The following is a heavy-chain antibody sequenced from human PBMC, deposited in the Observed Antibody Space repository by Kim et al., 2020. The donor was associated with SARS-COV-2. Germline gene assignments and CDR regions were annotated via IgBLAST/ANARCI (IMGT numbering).Heavy chain of an antibody. CDR2: INHSGST. CDR1: GGSFSGYY. D-gene: IGHD3-10*01. J-gene: IGHJ4*02. V-gene: IGHV4-34*01. Sequence: SETLSLTCAVYGGSFSGYYWSWIRQPPGKGLEWIGEINHSGSTNYNPSLKSRVTISVDTSKNQFSLKLSSVTAADTAVYYCAAAYYYGSGSYSNDYWGQGTLVTVSS. CDR3: AAAYYYGSGSYSNDY.